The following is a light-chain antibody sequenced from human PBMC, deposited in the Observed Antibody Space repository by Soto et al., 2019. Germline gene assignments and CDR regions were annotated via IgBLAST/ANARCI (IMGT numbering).Light chain of an antibody. CDR1: QSFSSN. Sequence: EIVMTQSPATMSVSPGERATLSCRASQSFSSNLAWYQQKPGQAPRLLIYGASTRATGIPARFSGSGSGTEFTLTISSLQSEDFAVYYCQQYNNWPLTFGGGTKVKIK. CDR2: GAS. J-gene: IGKJ4*01. CDR3: QQYNNWPLT. V-gene: IGKV3-15*01.